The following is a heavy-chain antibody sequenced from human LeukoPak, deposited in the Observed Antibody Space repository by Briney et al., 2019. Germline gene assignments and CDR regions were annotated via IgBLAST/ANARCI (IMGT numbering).Heavy chain of an antibody. CDR1: GGSISSYY. V-gene: IGHV4-59*01. CDR2: IYYSGST. CDR3: ARVRSKYSFLDAFDI. D-gene: IGHD5-18*01. Sequence: SETLSLTCTVSGGSISSYYWSWLRQPPGKGLEWIGYIYYSGSTNYNPSLKSRVTISVDTSKNQFSLKLSSVTAADTAVYYCARVRSKYSFLDAFDIWGQGTMVTVSS. J-gene: IGHJ3*02.